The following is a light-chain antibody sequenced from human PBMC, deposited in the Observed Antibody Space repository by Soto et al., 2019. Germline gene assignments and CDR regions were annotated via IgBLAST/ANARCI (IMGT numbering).Light chain of an antibody. V-gene: IGKV3-15*01. CDR1: QSVNSN. CDR3: QQYNNWPPPTYI. J-gene: IGKJ2*01. Sequence: EIVMTQSPATLSVSPGERATLSCRASQSVNSNLAWYQQKPGQAPRLLIYGASTRATGIPARFSGSGSGTEFTLTVSSLQSEDSAVYYCQQYNNWPPPTYIFGQGTKLEIK. CDR2: GAS.